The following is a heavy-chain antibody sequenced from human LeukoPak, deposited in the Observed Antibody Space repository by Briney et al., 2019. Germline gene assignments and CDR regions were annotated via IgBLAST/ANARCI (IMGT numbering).Heavy chain of an antibody. Sequence: GGSLRLSCATSGFTFSNYWMSWVRRAPGKGLEWVANIKQDGSDKYYVDSVKGRFTISRDNAKNSLYLQMNSLRAEDTAVYYCARDWAEYYYDSSGLILDYWGQGTLVTVSS. CDR3: ARDWAEYYYDSSGLILDY. CDR2: IKQDGSDK. CDR1: GFTFSNYW. J-gene: IGHJ4*02. D-gene: IGHD3-22*01. V-gene: IGHV3-7*01.